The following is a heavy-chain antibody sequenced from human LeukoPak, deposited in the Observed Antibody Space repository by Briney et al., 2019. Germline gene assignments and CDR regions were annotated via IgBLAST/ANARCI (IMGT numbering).Heavy chain of an antibody. CDR3: ARGSSGNSFPFDY. J-gene: IGHJ4*02. Sequence: SETLSLTRIVSGGSISSYYWSWIRQSPGKGLEWIGYIYYGGRSSYNPSLKSRVTISVDTSKNQFSLRLSSVTAADTAVYYCARGSSGNSFPFDYWGQGTLVTVSS. CDR2: IYYGGRS. CDR1: GGSISSYY. V-gene: IGHV4-59*12. D-gene: IGHD3-22*01.